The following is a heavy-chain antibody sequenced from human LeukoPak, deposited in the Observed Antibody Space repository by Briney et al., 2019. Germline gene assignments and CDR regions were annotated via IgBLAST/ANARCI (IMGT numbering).Heavy chain of an antibody. D-gene: IGHD2-15*01. CDR1: GFTFSSYA. CDR2: ISGSGGST. Sequence: GGSLRLSCAASGFTFSSYAMSWVRQAPGKGREWVSAISGSGGSTYYADSVKGRFTISRDNSKNTLYLQMNSLRAEDTAVYYCATSQAYCSGGSCYYWGQGTLVTVSS. CDR3: ATSQAYCSGGSCYY. V-gene: IGHV3-23*01. J-gene: IGHJ4*02.